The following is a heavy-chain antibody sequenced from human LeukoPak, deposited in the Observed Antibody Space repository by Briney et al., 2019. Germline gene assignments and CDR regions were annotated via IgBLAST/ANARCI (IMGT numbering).Heavy chain of an antibody. J-gene: IGHJ4*02. CDR3: ARASGPFDY. CDR1: GFTFSIYG. V-gene: IGHV3-33*01. CDR2: IWNEGSNK. D-gene: IGHD3-10*01. Sequence: PGGSLRLSCAASGFTFSIYGMHWVRQAPGKGLEWVAVIWNEGSNKYYADSVKGRFTISRDNSKNTLYLQMNSLRAEDTAVYSCARASGPFDYWGQGTLVTVSS.